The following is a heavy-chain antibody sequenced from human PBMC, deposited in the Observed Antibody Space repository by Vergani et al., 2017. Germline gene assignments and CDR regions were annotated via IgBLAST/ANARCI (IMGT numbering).Heavy chain of an antibody. V-gene: IGHV3-66*01. D-gene: IGHD6-19*01. CDR1: GFTVSSNY. CDR3: AKDLFLPSNRIAVAGTFDY. Sequence: EVQLVESGGGLVQPGGSLRLSCAASGFTVSSNYMSWVRQAPGKGLEWVSVIYSGGSTYYADSVKGRFTISRDNSKNTLYLQMNSLRAEDTAVYYCAKDLFLPSNRIAVAGTFDYWGQGTLVTVSS. CDR2: IYSGGST. J-gene: IGHJ4*02.